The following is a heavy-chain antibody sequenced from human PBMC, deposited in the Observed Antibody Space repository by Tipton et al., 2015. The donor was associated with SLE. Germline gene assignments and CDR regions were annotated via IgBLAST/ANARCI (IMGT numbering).Heavy chain of an antibody. CDR2: IRYDGSNK. J-gene: IGHJ4*02. CDR3: AKDSSYDSSGFY. CDR1: GFTFSSYG. Sequence: SLRLSCAASGFTFSSYGMHWVRQAPGKGLEWVAFIRYDGSNKYYADSVKGRFTISRDNSKNTLYLQMNSLRAEDTAVYYCAKDSSYDSSGFYWGQGTLVTVSS. D-gene: IGHD3-22*01. V-gene: IGHV3-30*02.